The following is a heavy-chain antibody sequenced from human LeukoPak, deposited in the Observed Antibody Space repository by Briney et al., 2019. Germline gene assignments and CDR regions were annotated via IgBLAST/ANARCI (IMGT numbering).Heavy chain of an antibody. CDR2: ISGSGGST. CDR1: GGTFSSYG. V-gene: IGHV3-23*01. CDR3: AKAYSGGSGSYSALDY. D-gene: IGHD3-10*01. Sequence: GGSLRLSCAASGGTFSSYGMSWVRQAPGKGLEWVSAISGSGGSTYYADSVKGRFIISRDNSKNTLYLQMNSLRAEDTAVYYCAKAYSGGSGSYSALDYWGQGTLVTVSS. J-gene: IGHJ4*02.